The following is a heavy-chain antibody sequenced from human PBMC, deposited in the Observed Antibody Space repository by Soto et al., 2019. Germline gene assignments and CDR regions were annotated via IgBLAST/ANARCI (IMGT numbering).Heavy chain of an antibody. Sequence: QVQLVQSGAEVKKRGASVKVSCKACGYTFTSYGISWVRQAPGQGLEWMGWISAYNGNTNYAQKIQGRVTMTTDTSTSTAYMELRSLRSDDTAVYYCARVDYVGAAGPRSLSYYYYYGMDVWGQGTTVTVSS. D-gene: IGHD6-13*01. CDR3: ARVDYVGAAGPRSLSYYYYYGMDV. CDR1: GYTFTSYG. CDR2: ISAYNGNT. J-gene: IGHJ6*02. V-gene: IGHV1-18*01.